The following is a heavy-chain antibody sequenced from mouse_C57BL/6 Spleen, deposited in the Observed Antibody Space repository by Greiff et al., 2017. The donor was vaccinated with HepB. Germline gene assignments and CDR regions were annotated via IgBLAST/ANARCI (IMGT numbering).Heavy chain of an antibody. D-gene: IGHD2-4*01. J-gene: IGHJ3*01. Sequence: EVKLMESGPELVKPGASVKISCKASGYSFTDYNMNWVKQSNGKSLEWIGVINPNYGTTSYNQKFKGKATLTVDQSSSTAYMQLNSLTSEDSAVYYCARSPYYDYDGGFAYWGQGTLVTVSA. CDR1: GYSFTDYN. V-gene: IGHV1-39*01. CDR3: ARSPYYDYDGGFAY. CDR2: INPNYGTT.